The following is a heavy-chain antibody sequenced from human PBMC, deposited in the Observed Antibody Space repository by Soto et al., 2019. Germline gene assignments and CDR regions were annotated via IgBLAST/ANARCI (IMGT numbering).Heavy chain of an antibody. D-gene: IGHD2-2*01. V-gene: IGHV3-23*01. CDR2: ISGSAGRT. J-gene: IGHJ6*02. Sequence: GGSLRLSCTASGFTFSSYAMSWVRQAPGKGLEWVSIISGSAGRTYYADSVKGRFTVSRDNSKNTLYLQMNSLRAEDTAVYYCAKVTSARVFYFGLDVWGQGTTVTISS. CDR3: AKVTSARVFYFGLDV. CDR1: GFTFSSYA.